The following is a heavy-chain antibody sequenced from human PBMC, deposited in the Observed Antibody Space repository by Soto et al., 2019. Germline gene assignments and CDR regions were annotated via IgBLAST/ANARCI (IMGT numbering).Heavy chain of an antibody. CDR2: INHSGST. CDR3: ARDYWYFDP. CDR1: GGCCXGYY. J-gene: IGHJ5*02. V-gene: IGHV4-34*01. D-gene: IGHD2-8*02. Sequence: SQTLSLTCAVYGGCCXGYYWSWIRQPPGKGLEWIGEINHSGSTNYNPSLKSRVTISVDTSKNQFSLKLSSVTAADTAVYYCARDYWYFDPWGQGTLVTVSS.